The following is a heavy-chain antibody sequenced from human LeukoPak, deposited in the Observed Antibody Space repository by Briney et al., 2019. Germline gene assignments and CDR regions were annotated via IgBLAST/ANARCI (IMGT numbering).Heavy chain of an antibody. J-gene: IGHJ4*02. D-gene: IGHD1-26*01. CDR2: TYFRSKWYY. CDR1: GDSVSSKSGA. Sequence: SQTLSLTCAISGDSVSSKSGAWNWIRQSPSRGLEWLARTYFRSKWYYDYALAVKGRITINPDTSKNQFSLQLNSVTPEDTAVYFCARDPVGGSTIFDSWGQGTLVTVSS. V-gene: IGHV6-1*01. CDR3: ARDPVGGSTIFDS.